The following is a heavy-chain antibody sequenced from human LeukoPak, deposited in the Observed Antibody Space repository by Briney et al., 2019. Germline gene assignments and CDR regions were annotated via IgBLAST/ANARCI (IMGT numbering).Heavy chain of an antibody. CDR2: INPNSGGT. V-gene: IGHV1-2*02. Sequence: ASVKVSCKASGYTFTGYYMHWVRQAPGQGLEWMGWINPNSGGTNYAQKFQGRVTMTRDTSISTAYMELSRLRSDDTAVYYCARDLMKKSHRDWFDPWGQGTLVTVSS. CDR1: GYTFTGYY. CDR3: ARDLMKKSHRDWFDP. J-gene: IGHJ5*02.